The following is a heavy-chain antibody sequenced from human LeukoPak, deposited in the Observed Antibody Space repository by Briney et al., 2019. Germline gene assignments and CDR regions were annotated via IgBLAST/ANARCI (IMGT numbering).Heavy chain of an antibody. D-gene: IGHD4-23*01. Sequence: GGSLRLSCAVSGFTVSGNYMSWVRQAPGKGLEWVSLSGGTTYYADSVKGRFTISRDNSKNTLYLQMNILRAEDTAVYYCARRAGGYSHPYDYWGQGILVTVSS. V-gene: IGHV3-53*01. J-gene: IGHJ4*02. CDR1: GFTVSGNY. CDR2: SGGTT. CDR3: ARRAGGYSHPYDY.